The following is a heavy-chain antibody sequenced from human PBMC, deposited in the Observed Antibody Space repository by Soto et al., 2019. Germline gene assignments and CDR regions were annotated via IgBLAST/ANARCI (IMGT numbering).Heavy chain of an antibody. CDR2: IIPILGTG. D-gene: IGHD3-10*01. CDR1: GGTFTTDT. CDR3: AGEEGSYNMGTFAFFCLDV. Sequence: QVQLVQSGPEVKKSGSSVKASCKLSGGTFTTDTISWLRRAPGQGLEWMGRIIPILGTGNYTQKCQGRVTFTVDKCTSTGYREFSSLTSEGTAVYDGAGEEGSYNMGTFAFFCLDVWGNGTTGSVS. J-gene: IGHJ6*01. V-gene: IGHV1-69*08.